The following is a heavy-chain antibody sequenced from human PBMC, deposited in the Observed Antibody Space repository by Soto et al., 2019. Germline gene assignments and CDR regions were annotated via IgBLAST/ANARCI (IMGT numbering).Heavy chain of an antibody. CDR2: IYHSGTT. CDR3: ARGLGYCSTTTCSEDWFDP. V-gene: IGHV4-30-2*01. Sequence: SETLSLTCTVSGDSISSGANYWSWIRQPPGKGLEWIGYIYHSGTTFYNPSVKSRVSMSVDRSKNQFSLRLTSVTAADTALYYCARGLGYCSTTTCSEDWFDPWGPGTLVTVSS. CDR1: GDSISSGANY. J-gene: IGHJ5*02. D-gene: IGHD2-2*01.